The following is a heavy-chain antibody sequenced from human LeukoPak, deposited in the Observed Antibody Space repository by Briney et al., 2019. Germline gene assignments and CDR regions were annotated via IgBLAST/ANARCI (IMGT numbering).Heavy chain of an antibody. V-gene: IGHV3-30-3*01. CDR3: ASGIAAAGHYYYGMDV. Sequence: PGRSLRLSCAASGFTFSSYAMHWVRQAPGKGLEWVAVISYDGSNKYYADSVKGRFTISRDNSKNTLYLQMNSLRAEDTAVYYRASGIAAAGHYYYGMDVWGQGTTVTVSS. D-gene: IGHD6-13*01. CDR1: GFTFSSYA. CDR2: ISYDGSNK. J-gene: IGHJ6*02.